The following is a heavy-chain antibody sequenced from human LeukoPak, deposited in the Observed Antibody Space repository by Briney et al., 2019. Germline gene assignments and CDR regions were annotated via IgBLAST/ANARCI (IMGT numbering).Heavy chain of an antibody. J-gene: IGHJ4*02. CDR1: GFTFSSYG. Sequence: GRPLRLSCAASGFTFSSYGMHWVRQAPGKGLEWVAVIWYDGSNKYYADSVKGRFTISRDNSKNTLYLQMNSLRAEDTAVYYCARDQRYGDYWSGFDYWGQGTLVTVSS. CDR3: ARDQRYGDYWSGFDY. D-gene: IGHD4-17*01. V-gene: IGHV3-33*01. CDR2: IWYDGSNK.